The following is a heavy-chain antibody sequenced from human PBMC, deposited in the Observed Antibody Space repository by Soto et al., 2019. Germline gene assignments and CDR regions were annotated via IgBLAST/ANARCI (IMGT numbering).Heavy chain of an antibody. Sequence: GGSLRLSCVASGFTFSSYTISWVRQAPGKGLQWVSAVSTTGDNTYYADSVKGRFAISRDNSKNTVYLQMNSLRADDTALYYCARIWGDYGSSWGQGTLVTVSS. V-gene: IGHV3-23*01. D-gene: IGHD4-17*01. J-gene: IGHJ1*01. CDR1: GFTFSSYT. CDR3: ARIWGDYGSS. CDR2: VSTTGDNT.